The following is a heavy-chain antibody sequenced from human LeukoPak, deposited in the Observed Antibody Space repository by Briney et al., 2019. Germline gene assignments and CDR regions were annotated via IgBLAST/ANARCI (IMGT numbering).Heavy chain of an antibody. CDR2: ISYDGSNK. D-gene: IGHD6-19*01. CDR1: GFTFSSYG. V-gene: IGHV3-30*03. Sequence: GRSLRLSCAASGFTFSSYGMHWVRQAPGKGLEWVAVISYDGSNKYYADSVKGRFTISRDNSKNTLYLQMNSLRAEDTAVYYCARYLAVAGTRDKTFDYWGQGTLVTVSS. CDR3: ARYLAVAGTRDKTFDY. J-gene: IGHJ4*02.